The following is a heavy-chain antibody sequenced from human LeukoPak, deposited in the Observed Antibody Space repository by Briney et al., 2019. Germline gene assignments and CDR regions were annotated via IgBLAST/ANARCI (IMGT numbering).Heavy chain of an antibody. CDR3: ARWYYDFWSGLTYFDY. CDR1: GGSISSGSYY. J-gene: IGHJ4*02. V-gene: IGHV4-61*02. CDR2: IYTSGST. Sequence: PSQTLSLTCTVSGGSISSGSYYWSWIRQPAGKGLEWIGRIYTSGSTNYNPSLKSRVTISVDTSKNQFSLKLSSVTAADTAVYYCARWYYDFWSGLTYFDYWGQGTLVTVSP. D-gene: IGHD3-3*01.